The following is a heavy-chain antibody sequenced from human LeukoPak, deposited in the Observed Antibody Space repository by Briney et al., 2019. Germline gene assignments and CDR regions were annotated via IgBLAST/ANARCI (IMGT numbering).Heavy chain of an antibody. V-gene: IGHV4-4*07. D-gene: IGHD6-19*01. CDR1: GGSISSYY. J-gene: IGHJ4*02. CDR2: IYTSGST. Sequence: SETLSLTCTVSGGSISSYYWSWIRQPAGKGLEWIGRIYTSGSTNYNPSLKSRVTMSVDTSKNQFSLKLSSVTAADTAVYYCASLGGSGWAYYFDYGGQGTLVTVSS. CDR3: ASLGGSGWAYYFDY.